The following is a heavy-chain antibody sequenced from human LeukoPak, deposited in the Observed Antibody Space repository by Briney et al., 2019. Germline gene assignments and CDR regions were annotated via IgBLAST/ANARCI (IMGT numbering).Heavy chain of an antibody. CDR1: GGSISSSSYY. V-gene: IGHV4-39*01. Sequence: PSETLSLTCTVSGGSISSSSYYWGWIRQPPGKGLEWIGSIYYSGSTYYNPSLKSRVTISVDTSKNQFSLKLSSVTAADTAVYYCARRLHYYDSSGYYYYFDYWGQGTLVTVSS. D-gene: IGHD3-22*01. J-gene: IGHJ4*02. CDR3: ARRLHYYDSSGYYYYFDY. CDR2: IYYSGST.